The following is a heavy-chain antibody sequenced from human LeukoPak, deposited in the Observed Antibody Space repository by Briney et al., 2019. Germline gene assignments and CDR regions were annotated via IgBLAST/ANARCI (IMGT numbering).Heavy chain of an antibody. CDR1: GGTFSSYA. D-gene: IGHD5-24*01. J-gene: IGHJ3*02. Sequence: GASVKVSCKASGGTFSSYAISWVRQAPGQGLEWMGRIIPIFGIANYAQKFQGRVTITAGKSTSTAYMELSSLRSEDTAVYYCARATGAFDIWGQGTMVTVSS. V-gene: IGHV1-69*04. CDR2: IIPIFGIA. CDR3: ARATGAFDI.